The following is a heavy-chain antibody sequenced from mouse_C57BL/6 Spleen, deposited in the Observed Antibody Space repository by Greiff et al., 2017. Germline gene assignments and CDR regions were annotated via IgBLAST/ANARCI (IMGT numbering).Heavy chain of an antibody. CDR1: GYAFSSSW. J-gene: IGHJ2*01. V-gene: IGHV1-82*01. CDR2: IYPGGGDT. D-gene: IGHD2-1*01. Sequence: QVQLKQPGPELVKPGASVKISCKASGYAFSSSWMNWVKQRPGKGLEWIGWIYPGGGDTTYNGKFKGKATLSADKSSRTASMKLSSLASEDSAVYCCAILYPIDYWGQGTALTVSS. CDR3: AILYPIDY.